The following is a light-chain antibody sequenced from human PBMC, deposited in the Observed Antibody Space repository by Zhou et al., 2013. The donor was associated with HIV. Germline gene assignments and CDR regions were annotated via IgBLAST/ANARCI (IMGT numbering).Light chain of an antibody. J-gene: IGKJ4*01. CDR1: QSVDTY. CDR3: QQYNRWPPLT. CDR2: DAS. Sequence: EIVLTQSPGTLSVSPGERATLSCRASQSVDTYLAWYQQRPGQPPRLLIYDASTRATGVPVRFSGSGSGTDFTLTITSLQSEDVAVYYCQQYNRWPPLTFGGGTQVEIK. V-gene: IGKV3-15*01.